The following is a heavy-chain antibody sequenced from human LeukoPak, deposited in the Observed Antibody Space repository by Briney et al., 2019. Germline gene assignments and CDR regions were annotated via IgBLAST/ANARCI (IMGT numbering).Heavy chain of an antibody. CDR3: ARVARCTSCFDVDY. Sequence: PSETLSLTCTVSGYSITSAYYWGWIRQPPGKGLEWIGSFFLKGSTYYNPSHKSRVTISVDTSKNQFSLTLSSVTAADTAVYYCARVARCTSCFDVDYWGQGTLVTVSS. CDR2: FFLKGST. J-gene: IGHJ4*02. CDR1: GYSITSAYY. D-gene: IGHD2-2*01. V-gene: IGHV4-38-2*02.